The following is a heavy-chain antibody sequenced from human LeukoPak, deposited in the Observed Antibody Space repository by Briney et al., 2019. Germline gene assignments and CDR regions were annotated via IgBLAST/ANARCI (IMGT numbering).Heavy chain of an antibody. CDR1: GGSISSYY. CDR3: ARDRGLRWFFGV. D-gene: IGHD4-23*01. V-gene: IGHV4-4*09. J-gene: IGHJ6*02. CDR2: IYTSGST. Sequence: SETLSLTCTVSGGSISSYYWSWVRQPPGKGLEWIGYIYTSGSTNYNPSLKSRVTISVDTSKNQFSLKLSSVTAADTAVYYCARDRGLRWFFGVWGQGATVTVSS.